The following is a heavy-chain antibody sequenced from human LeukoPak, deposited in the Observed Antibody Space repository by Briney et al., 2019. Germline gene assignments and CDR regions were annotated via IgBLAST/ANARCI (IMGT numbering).Heavy chain of an antibody. CDR1: GYTFTSYD. Sequence: ASVKVSCKASGYTFTSYDINWVRQATGQGLEWMGWMNPNSGNTGYAQKFQGRVTMTRNTSISTAYMELNSLRAEDTAVYYCARSPGNGDYEDYYYYMDVWGKGTTVTVSS. D-gene: IGHD4-17*01. CDR3: ARSPGNGDYEDYYYYMDV. J-gene: IGHJ6*03. CDR2: MNPNSGNT. V-gene: IGHV1-8*01.